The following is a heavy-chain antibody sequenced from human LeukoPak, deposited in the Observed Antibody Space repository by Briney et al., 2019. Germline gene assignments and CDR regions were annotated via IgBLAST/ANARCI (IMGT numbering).Heavy chain of an antibody. CDR1: GFTFSNAW. Sequence: GGSLRLSCAASGFTFSNAWMNWVRQAPGKGLEWVGRIKSKTDGGTTDYAAPVKGRFTISRDDSKNTLYLQMNSLRAEDTAVYYCARDVLDRGFGIFDYWGQGSLVTVSS. D-gene: IGHD3-10*01. CDR3: ARDVLDRGFGIFDY. J-gene: IGHJ4*02. CDR2: IKSKTDGGTT. V-gene: IGHV3-15*07.